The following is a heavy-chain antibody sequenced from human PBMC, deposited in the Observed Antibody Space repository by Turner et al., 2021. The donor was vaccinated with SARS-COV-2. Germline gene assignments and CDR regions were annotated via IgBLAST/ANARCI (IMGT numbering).Heavy chain of an antibody. CDR3: ARSPGYYFDY. J-gene: IGHJ4*02. CDR2: KKQDGSEK. D-gene: IGHD2-2*01. CDR1: GFTFSRYW. Sequence: EVQLVESGGGLVQPGGSLRLPCAASGFTFSRYWMSWVRQAPGKGLEWVANKKQDGSEKHFVGSVKGRFTISRDNAKNSLSLQMNSLRAEDTAVYYCARSPGYYFDYWGQGTLVTVSS. V-gene: IGHV3-7*01.